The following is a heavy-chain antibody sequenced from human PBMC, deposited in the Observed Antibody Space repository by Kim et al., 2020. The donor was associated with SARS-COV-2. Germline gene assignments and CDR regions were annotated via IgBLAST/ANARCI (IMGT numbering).Heavy chain of an antibody. CDR1: GGSLIGYY. D-gene: IGHD3-22*01. J-gene: IGHJ4*02. V-gene: IGHV4-34*01. CDR2: VTHGGST. Sequence: SETLSLTCSVSGGSLIGYYWAWIRQTPGKGLEWIGEVTHGGSTNSSPSLKDRVSISADMSKRQFSLKLASVTAADTAVYFYARALDSTGFYHWGQGTLVTVSS. CDR3: ARALDSTGFYH.